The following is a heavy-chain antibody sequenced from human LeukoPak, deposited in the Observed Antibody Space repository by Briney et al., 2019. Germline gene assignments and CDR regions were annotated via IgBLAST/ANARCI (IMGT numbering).Heavy chain of an antibody. D-gene: IGHD3-10*01. CDR2: IYHSGST. CDR1: GGSISSSNW. J-gene: IGHJ4*02. V-gene: IGHV4-4*02. CDR3: ARARYYGSGKQAQPLFDY. Sequence: PSETLSPTCAVSGGSISSSNWWSWVRQPPGKGLEWIGEIYHSGSTNYNPSLKSRVTISVDKSKNQFSLKLSSVTAADTAVYYCARARYYGSGKQAQPLFDYWGQGTLVTVSS.